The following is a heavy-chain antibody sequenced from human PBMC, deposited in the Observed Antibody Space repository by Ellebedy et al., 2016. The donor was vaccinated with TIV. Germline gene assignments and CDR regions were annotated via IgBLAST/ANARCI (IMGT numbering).Heavy chain of an antibody. CDR3: ARDAADSLDY. Sequence: ETLSLTCAASGFTFSSYWMSWVRQAPGKGLEWVANIKQDGSEKYYVDSVKGRFTISRDTAKNSLYLQMNSLRVEDTAVYYCARDAADSLDYWGQGALVTVSS. V-gene: IGHV3-7*01. CDR2: IKQDGSEK. D-gene: IGHD5-18*01. J-gene: IGHJ4*02. CDR1: GFTFSSYW.